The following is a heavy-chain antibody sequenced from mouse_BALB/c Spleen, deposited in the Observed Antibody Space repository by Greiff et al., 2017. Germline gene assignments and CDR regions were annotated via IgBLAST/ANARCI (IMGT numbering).Heavy chain of an antibody. CDR3: TRDGY. J-gene: IGHJ4*01. CDR2: IDPETGGT. Sequence: VKLVESGAELVRPGASVTLSCKASGYTFTDYEMHWVKQTPVHGLEWIGAIDPETGGTAYNQKFKGKATLTADKSSSTAYMELRSLTSEDSAVYYCTRDGYWGQGTSVTVSS. V-gene: IGHV1-15*01. CDR1: GYTFTDYE.